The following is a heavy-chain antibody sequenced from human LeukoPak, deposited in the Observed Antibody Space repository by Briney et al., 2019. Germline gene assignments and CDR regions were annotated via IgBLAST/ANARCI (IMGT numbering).Heavy chain of an antibody. CDR3: AKDLGSGSYYSLPDY. D-gene: IGHD1-26*01. J-gene: IGHJ4*02. CDR2: ISWDGGST. CDR1: GFTFDDYT. Sequence: PGGSLRLSCAASGFTFDDYTMHWVRQAPGKGLEWVSLISWDGGSTYYADSVKGRFTISRDNSKNSLYLQMNSLRTEDTALYYCAKDLGSGSYYSLPDYWGQGTLVTVSS. V-gene: IGHV3-43*01.